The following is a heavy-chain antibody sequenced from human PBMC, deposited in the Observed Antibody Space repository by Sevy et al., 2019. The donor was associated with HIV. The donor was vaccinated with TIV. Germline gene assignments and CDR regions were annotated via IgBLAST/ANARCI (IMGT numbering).Heavy chain of an antibody. CDR3: ARGGWHSGY. J-gene: IGHJ4*02. CDR1: GFTFSDDW. Sequence: GGSLRLSCAASGFTFSDDWMSWVRQAPGKGLEWVANIKQDGSQKYYVDSVKGGFTISRNNAKNSLYLQMNSLRAGDTAVYYCARGGWHSGYWGQGTLVTVSS. CDR2: IKQDGSQK. V-gene: IGHV3-7*01. D-gene: IGHD2-15*01.